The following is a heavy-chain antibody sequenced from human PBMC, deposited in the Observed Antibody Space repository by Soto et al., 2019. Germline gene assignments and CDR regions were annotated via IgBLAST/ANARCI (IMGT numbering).Heavy chain of an antibody. V-gene: IGHV3-30*18. Sequence: GGSLRLSCAASGFTFSSYGMHWVRQAPGKGLEWVAVISYDGSNKYYADSVKGRFTISRDNSKNTLYLQMNSLRAEDTAVYYCAKVNPTLYSSSWYGSLYYGMDVWGQGTTVTVSS. CDR3: AKVNPTLYSSSWYGSLYYGMDV. CDR1: GFTFSSYG. CDR2: ISYDGSNK. J-gene: IGHJ6*02. D-gene: IGHD6-13*01.